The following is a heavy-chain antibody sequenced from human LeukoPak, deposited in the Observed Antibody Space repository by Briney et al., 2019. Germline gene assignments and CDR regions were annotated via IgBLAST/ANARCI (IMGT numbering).Heavy chain of an antibody. Sequence: ASVKVSCKASGYTFTSYGISWVRQAPGQGLEWMGWISAYNGNTNYAQKFQGRVTITADESTSTAYMELSSLRSEDTAVYYCARGNGYYYDSSGYPNDYFDYWGQGTLVTVSS. CDR1: GYTFTSYG. J-gene: IGHJ4*02. V-gene: IGHV1-18*01. CDR2: ISAYNGNT. CDR3: ARGNGYYYDSSGYPNDYFDY. D-gene: IGHD3-22*01.